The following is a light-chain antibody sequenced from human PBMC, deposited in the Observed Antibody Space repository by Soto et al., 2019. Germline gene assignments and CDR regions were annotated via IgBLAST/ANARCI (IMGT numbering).Light chain of an antibody. V-gene: IGLV2-14*01. CDR1: SSDIGGFNY. CDR3: SSYTTTSTLGV. CDR2: KVS. J-gene: IGLJ3*02. Sequence: QSALTQPASVSGSPGQSITISCTGTSSDIGGFNYVSWYQQHPGTAPKLIIYKVSNRPSGISNRFSGSKSGNTASLTISGLQAEDEADYYCSSYTTTSTLGVFGGGTKLTVL.